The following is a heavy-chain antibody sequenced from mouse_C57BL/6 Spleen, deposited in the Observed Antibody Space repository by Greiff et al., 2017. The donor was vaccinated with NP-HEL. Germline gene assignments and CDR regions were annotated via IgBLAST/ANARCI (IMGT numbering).Heavy chain of an antibody. D-gene: IGHD2-5*01. CDR2: IDPETGGT. J-gene: IGHJ3*01. V-gene: IGHV1-15*01. CDR3: TKGDYYSNPFAY. CDR1: GYTFTDYE. Sequence: QVQLQQSGAELVRPGASVTLSCKASGYTFTDYEMHWVKQTPVHGLEWIGAIDPETGGTAYNQKFKGKAILTADKSSSTAYMELRSLTSEDSAVYYCTKGDYYSNPFAYWGQGTLVTVSA.